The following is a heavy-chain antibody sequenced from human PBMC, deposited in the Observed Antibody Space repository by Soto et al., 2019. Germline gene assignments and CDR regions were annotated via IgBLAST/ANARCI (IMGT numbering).Heavy chain of an antibody. CDR1: GGSISSYY. J-gene: IGHJ6*03. CDR2: IYYSGST. D-gene: IGHD3-10*01. V-gene: IGHV4-59*01. CDR3: ARSGLTPYYYYYDMDV. Sequence: PSETLSLTCTVSGGSISSYYWSWIRQPPGKGLEWIGYIYYSGSTNYNPSLKSRVTISVDTSKNQFSLKLSSVTAADTAVYYCARSGLTPYYYYYDMDVWGKGTTVTVSS.